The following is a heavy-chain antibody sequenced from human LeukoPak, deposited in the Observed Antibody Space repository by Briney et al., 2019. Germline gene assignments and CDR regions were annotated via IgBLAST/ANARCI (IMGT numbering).Heavy chain of an antibody. Sequence: SETLSLTCTVSGGSISSYYWSWIRQPAGKGLEWIGRIYSSGSTNYNPSLKSRVTVSVDTSKNQFSLRLTSVTAADTAVYYCARDSIYTMIRGAPLGVWGKGTTVTVSS. CDR2: IYSSGST. D-gene: IGHD3-10*01. CDR1: GGSISSYY. J-gene: IGHJ6*04. CDR3: ARDSIYTMIRGAPLGV. V-gene: IGHV4-4*07.